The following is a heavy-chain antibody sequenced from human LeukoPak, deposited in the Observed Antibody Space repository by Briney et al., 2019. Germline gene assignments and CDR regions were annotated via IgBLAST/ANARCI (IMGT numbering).Heavy chain of an antibody. Sequence: GGSLRLSCVVSGSTFSSYDFHWVRQRPGSGPEWVSGIGTLADTYYLGSVKGRFTISRDNAKNSLYLQMNSLTAGGTAVYYCARGRSFNYYDNGAHCPYWGQGTVVTVSS. V-gene: IGHV3-13*04. J-gene: IGHJ4*02. CDR2: IGTLADT. CDR1: GSTFSSYD. D-gene: IGHD3-22*01. CDR3: ARGRSFNYYDNGAHCPY.